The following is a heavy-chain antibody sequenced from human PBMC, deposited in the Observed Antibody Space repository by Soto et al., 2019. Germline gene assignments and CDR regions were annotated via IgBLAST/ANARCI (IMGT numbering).Heavy chain of an antibody. CDR1: GFTFSSYA. CDR3: ARRGGGFDNWFDP. J-gene: IGHJ5*02. CDR2: ISYDGSNK. D-gene: IGHD6-25*01. V-gene: IGHV3-30-3*01. Sequence: HPWGSLRLSCAASGFTFSSYAMHWVRQAPGKGLEWVAVISYDGSNKYYADSVKGRFTISRDTSLNQVSLRLTSVTAADTAVYYSARRGGGFDNWFDPWGQGTLVTVSS.